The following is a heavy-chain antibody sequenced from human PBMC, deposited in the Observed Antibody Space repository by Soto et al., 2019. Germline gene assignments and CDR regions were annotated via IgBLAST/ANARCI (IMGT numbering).Heavy chain of an antibody. CDR3: ASRIGILSSGWYFDY. CDR1: GFPFSNYG. CDR2: ISYDGSRK. J-gene: IGHJ4*02. Sequence: QVQLVESGGGVVQPGRSLRLSCAASGFPFSNYGMHWVRQAPGKGLEWVAFISYDGSRKYYADSLKGRFTISRDNSRNTLDLQMNSLSAEDTAVYYCASRIGILSSGWYFDYWGQGTLVTVSS. V-gene: IGHV3-30*03. D-gene: IGHD6-19*01.